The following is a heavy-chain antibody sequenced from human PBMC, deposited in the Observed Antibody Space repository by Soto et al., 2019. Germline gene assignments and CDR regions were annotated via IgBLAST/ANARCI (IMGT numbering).Heavy chain of an antibody. Sequence: EVQVVESGGDLVQPGGSLRLSCAASGFSVSRDYMIWVRQAPGKGLEWVSVIYSGGDKYYADSVKGRFTISRDNSKNLVSLQMTSLRTEDTAVYYCAGDPGDRNGMIVWGQGTTVTVSS. CDR3: AGDPGDRNGMIV. D-gene: IGHD1-26*01. V-gene: IGHV3-66*01. CDR1: GFSVSRDY. CDR2: IYSGGDK. J-gene: IGHJ6*02.